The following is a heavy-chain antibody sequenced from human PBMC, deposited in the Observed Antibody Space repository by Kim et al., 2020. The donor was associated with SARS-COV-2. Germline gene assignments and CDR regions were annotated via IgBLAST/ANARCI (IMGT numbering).Heavy chain of an antibody. J-gene: IGHJ4*02. V-gene: IGHV4-34*01. CDR3: ARVRYCSGGSCGAIDY. D-gene: IGHD2-15*01. Sequence: SLKSRVPISVDTSKNQFSLKLSSVTAADTAVYYCARVRYCSGGSCGAIDYWGQGTLVTVSS.